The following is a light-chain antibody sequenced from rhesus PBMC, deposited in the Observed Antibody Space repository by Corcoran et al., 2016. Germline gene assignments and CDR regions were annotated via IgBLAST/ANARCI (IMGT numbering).Light chain of an antibody. CDR1: QGISSN. CDR2: YAT. V-gene: IGKV1-25*01. J-gene: IGKJ4*01. Sequence: DIQMTQAPSSVSASVGDRVTITCRASQGISSNLAWYQQKPGKAPKLLIYYATTLRSGVPSRFSGSGSGTEFTLTINSLQPEDFATYFCQQYNSLVTFGGGTKVEIK. CDR3: QQYNSLVT.